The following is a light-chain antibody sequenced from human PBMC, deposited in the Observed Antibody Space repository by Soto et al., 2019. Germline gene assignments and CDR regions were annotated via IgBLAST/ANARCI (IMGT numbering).Light chain of an antibody. V-gene: IGLV2-14*03. J-gene: IGLJ2*01. CDR2: DVS. CDR3: SSYTTSSTLAVV. Sequence: QSALTQPASVSGSPGQSITISCTGTSSDIGGYDYVSWYQQHPGKAPKLMIFDVSSRPSGVSNRFSGSKSGYTASLTISGLQAEDEADYYCSSYTTSSTLAVVFGGGTKLTVL. CDR1: SSDIGGYDY.